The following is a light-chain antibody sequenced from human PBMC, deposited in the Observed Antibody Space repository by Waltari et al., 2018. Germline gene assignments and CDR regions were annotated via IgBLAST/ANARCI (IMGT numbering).Light chain of an antibody. CDR2: GGN. J-gene: IGLJ1*01. CDR1: SGDIGGYNL. Sequence: QSALTQPASVSGSPGQSLTISCTGTSGDIGGYNLVSWYQQHPGKAPKLMIYGGNKRPSGVSNRFSGSKSGNTASLTISGLQAEDEADYYCSSYADSNICVFGSGTKVTVL. CDR3: SSYADSNICV. V-gene: IGLV2-23*01.